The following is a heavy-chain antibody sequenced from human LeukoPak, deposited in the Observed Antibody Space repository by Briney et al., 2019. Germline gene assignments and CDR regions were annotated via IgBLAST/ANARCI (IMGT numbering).Heavy chain of an antibody. V-gene: IGHV3-74*01. J-gene: IGHJ4*02. CDR1: GFTFSGHW. CDR3: ARARDLDDSSDYSFDY. CDR2: INTDGSNT. D-gene: IGHD3-22*01. Sequence: PGGSLRLSCAASGFTFSGHWMHWVRQTPGKGLVWVSRINTDGSNTNYADSVKGRFTISRDNAKNTLYLQMNSLRAEDTAVYYCARARDLDDSSDYSFDYWGQGTLVTVSS.